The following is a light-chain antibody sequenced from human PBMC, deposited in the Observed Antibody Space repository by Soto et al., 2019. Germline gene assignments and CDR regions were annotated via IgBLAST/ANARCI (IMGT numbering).Light chain of an antibody. Sequence: QSVLTQPAYVSGSPGQSITISCSGTNSDVGGYNYVSWYQQHPGKAPKLMIYDVSNRPSGVSNRFSGSKSGNTASLTISGLQAEDEADYYCSSYTSSSTPYVFGTGTKVTVL. V-gene: IGLV2-14*01. J-gene: IGLJ1*01. CDR1: NSDVGGYNY. CDR2: DVS. CDR3: SSYTSSSTPYV.